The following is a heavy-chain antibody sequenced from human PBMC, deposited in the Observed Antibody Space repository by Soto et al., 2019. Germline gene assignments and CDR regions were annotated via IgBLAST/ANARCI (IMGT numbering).Heavy chain of an antibody. J-gene: IGHJ4*02. CDR2: IKPDGTYA. V-gene: IGHV3-74*01. CDR1: GFTFSTYW. CDR3: AAGGSGYYAN. Sequence: EVQLVESGGDLVQPGGSLRLSCAASGFTFSTYWMHWVRQAPGKGLLWVSRIKPDGTYATYADAVKGRFTISRDNAKNTLYLQMNSLRGEDAAVYYCAAGGSGYYANWGQGTLVTVSS. D-gene: IGHD3-22*01.